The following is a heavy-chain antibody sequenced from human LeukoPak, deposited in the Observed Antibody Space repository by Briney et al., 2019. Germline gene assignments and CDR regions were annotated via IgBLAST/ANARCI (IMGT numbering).Heavy chain of an antibody. D-gene: IGHD4-17*01. Sequence: GGSLRLSCAASGFTFSSFGMSWVRQAPGKGLEWVSAISGSGGSTYYADSVKGRFTISRDNSKNTLYLQMNSLRAEDTAVYYCAKDRPHYGDYDVTQGFDYWGQGTLVTVSS. V-gene: IGHV3-23*01. CDR1: GFTFSSFG. J-gene: IGHJ4*02. CDR2: ISGSGGST. CDR3: AKDRPHYGDYDVTQGFDY.